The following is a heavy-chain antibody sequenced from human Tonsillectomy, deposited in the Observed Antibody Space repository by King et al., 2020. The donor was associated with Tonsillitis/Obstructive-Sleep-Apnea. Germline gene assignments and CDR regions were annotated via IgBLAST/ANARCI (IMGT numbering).Heavy chain of an antibody. D-gene: IGHD1-26*01. J-gene: IGHJ6*03. CDR3: VHVGAPNGRIHYYYYMDV. CDR1: GFTFSSYA. V-gene: IGHV3-64D*06. Sequence: EVQLVESGGGLVQPGGSLRLSCSASGFTFSSYAMHWVRQAPGKGLEYVSAISNNGGSTYYADSVKGRFTISRDNSKNTLYLQMSSLRAEDTAVYYCVHVGAPNGRIHYYYYMDVWGKGTTVTVSS. CDR2: ISNNGGST.